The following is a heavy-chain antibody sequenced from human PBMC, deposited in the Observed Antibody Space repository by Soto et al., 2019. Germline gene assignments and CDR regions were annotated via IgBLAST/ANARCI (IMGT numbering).Heavy chain of an antibody. V-gene: IGHV3-30*18. CDR1: GFTFSSYG. J-gene: IGHJ4*02. CDR3: AKDCTGPGSCEDDFDY. Sequence: QVQLVESGGGVVQPGRSLRLSCAASGFTFSSYGMHWVRQAPGKGLEWVASISSVGSNVYYGDSVKGRFTISRDNSKITLYRQMNSLRAEDTAVYYCAKDCTGPGSCEDDFDYWGQGTLVTVSS. D-gene: IGHD3-10*01. CDR2: ISSVGSNV.